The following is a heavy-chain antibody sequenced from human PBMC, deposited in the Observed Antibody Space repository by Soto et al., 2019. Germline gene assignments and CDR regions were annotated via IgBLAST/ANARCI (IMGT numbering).Heavy chain of an antibody. D-gene: IGHD3-3*01. V-gene: IGHV3-23*01. CDR3: AKDLHDFWSGYYTMGYFDY. CDR1: GFTFSSYA. J-gene: IGHJ4*02. CDR2: ISGSGGST. Sequence: PGGSLRLSCAASGFTFSSYAMSWVRQAPGKGLEWVSAISGSGGSTYYADSVKGRFTISRDNSKNTLYLQMNSLRAEDTAVYYCAKDLHDFWSGYYTMGYFDYWGQGTLVTVSS.